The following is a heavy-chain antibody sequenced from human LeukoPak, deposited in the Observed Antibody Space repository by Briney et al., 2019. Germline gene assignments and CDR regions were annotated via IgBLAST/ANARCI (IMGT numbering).Heavy chain of an antibody. CDR1: GGTFSSYA. J-gene: IGHJ6*03. V-gene: IGHV1-2*02. Sequence: GSSVKVSCKASGGTFSSYAISWVRQAPGQGLEWMGWINPNSGGTNYAQKFQGRVTMTRDTSISTAYMELSRLRSDDTAVYYCARAVPVYYYMDVWGKGTTVTVSS. CDR3: ARAVPVYYYMDV. CDR2: INPNSGGT.